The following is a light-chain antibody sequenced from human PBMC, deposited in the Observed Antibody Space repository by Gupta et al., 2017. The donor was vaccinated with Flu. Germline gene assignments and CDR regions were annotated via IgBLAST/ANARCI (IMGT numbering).Light chain of an antibody. CDR2: RTD. V-gene: IGLV1-47*01. CDR1: SNIGSNY. CDR3: AAWDASLSGRWV. J-gene: IGLJ3*02. Sequence: SNIGSNYVYWYQQLPGTAPKLLIFRTDQRPSGVPDRFSGSKSGTSASLAISGLRSEDEADYYCAAWDASLSGRWVFGGGTKLTVL.